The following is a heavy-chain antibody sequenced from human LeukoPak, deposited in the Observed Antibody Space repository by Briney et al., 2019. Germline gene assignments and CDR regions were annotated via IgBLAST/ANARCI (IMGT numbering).Heavy chain of an antibody. CDR1: GGTFSSDA. Sequence: WASVKVSCKASGGTFSSDAISWVRQAPGQGVEWMGGIIPIFGTANYAQKFQGRVTITTDESTSTAYMDLSSLRSEDTAVYYCARDVDSSPHGYMDVWGKGTTVTVSS. D-gene: IGHD3-22*01. CDR2: IIPIFGTA. J-gene: IGHJ6*03. CDR3: ARDVDSSPHGYMDV. V-gene: IGHV1-69*05.